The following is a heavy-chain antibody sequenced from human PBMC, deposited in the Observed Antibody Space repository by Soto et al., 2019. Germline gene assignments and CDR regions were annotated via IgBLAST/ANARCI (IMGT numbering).Heavy chain of an antibody. Sequence: EVQLVESGGGLVKPGGSLRLSCAASGFTFSNAWMIWVRRAPGGGLEWVGRIKDKSEGETTDYAAPVKGRFIITKENSVTTLFLQMNRLETEDYAGYYCATAGAIWWYSFAYWGRGTLVTVSS. D-gene: IGHD2-15*01. CDR1: GFTFSNAW. CDR3: ATAGAIWWYSFAY. V-gene: IGHV3-15*07. J-gene: IGHJ4*02. CDR2: IKDKSEGETT.